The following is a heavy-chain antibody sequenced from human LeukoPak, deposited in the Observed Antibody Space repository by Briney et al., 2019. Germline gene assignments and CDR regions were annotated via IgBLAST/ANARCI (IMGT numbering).Heavy chain of an antibody. D-gene: IGHD6-13*01. CDR1: GFTFSSCA. J-gene: IGHJ5*02. V-gene: IGHV3-23*01. CDR2: ISGSGGST. Sequence: GGSLRLSCAASGFTFSSCAMSWVRQAPGKGLEWVSAISGSGGSTYYADSVKGRFAISRDNSKNTLYLQMNSLRAEDTAVYYCAKDAAAALRVNWFDPWGQGTLVTVSS. CDR3: AKDAAAALRVNWFDP.